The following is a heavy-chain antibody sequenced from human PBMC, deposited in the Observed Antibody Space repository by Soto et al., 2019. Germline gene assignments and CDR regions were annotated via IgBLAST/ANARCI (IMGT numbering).Heavy chain of an antibody. CDR2: ISSRSDI. CDR1: GFTFHSSS. D-gene: IGHD2-2*02. CDR3: AREYTAWPLAYGLDV. Sequence: PGGSLRLSCAASGFTFHSSSINWVRQAPGKGLEWVSSISSRSDIYYADSVKGRFTISRDNAKNSVSLQMNSLRAEDTAVYYCAREYTAWPLAYGLDVWGQGTTVTVSS. V-gene: IGHV3-21*01. J-gene: IGHJ6*02.